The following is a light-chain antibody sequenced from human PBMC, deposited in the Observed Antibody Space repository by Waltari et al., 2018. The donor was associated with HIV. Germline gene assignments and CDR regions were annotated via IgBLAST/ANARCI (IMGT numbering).Light chain of an antibody. Sequence: SVLTQPPSASGTPGQRVTISCSGSTSNIGRNDVFWYQHLPGAAPKLLIHRNNQRPSGVPDRFSGSTSGTSASRAISGLRSEDEADYYCVAWDDSLRGVVFGGGTKVAAL. CDR3: VAWDDSLRGVV. CDR1: TSNIGRND. CDR2: RNN. J-gene: IGLJ2*01. V-gene: IGLV1-47*01.